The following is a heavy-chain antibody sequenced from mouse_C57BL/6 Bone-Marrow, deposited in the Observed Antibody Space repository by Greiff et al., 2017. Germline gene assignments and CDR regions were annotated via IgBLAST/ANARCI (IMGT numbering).Heavy chain of an antibody. CDR3: ARGRGCYFDY. Sequence: VQLQQSGAELVRPGTSVKVSCKASGYAFTNYLIEWVKQRPGQGLEWIGVINPGSGGTNYNEKFKGKATLTADKSSSTAYMQLSSLTSEDSAVYFCARGRGCYFDYWGQGTTLTVSS. CDR1: GYAFTNYL. J-gene: IGHJ2*01. CDR2: INPGSGGT. V-gene: IGHV1-54*01.